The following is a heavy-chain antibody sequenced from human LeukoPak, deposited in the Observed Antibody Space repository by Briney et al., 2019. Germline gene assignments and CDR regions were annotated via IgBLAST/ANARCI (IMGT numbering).Heavy chain of an antibody. V-gene: IGHV5-10-1*01. Sequence: GESLRISCKGSGYSYTNYWISWVRQMPAKGLEWMGRVNPSGSYINHSPSFQGHVSISADKSVSTAYLQWSSLKASDTAMYYCARHRDCTNGICYKIDYWGQGTLVTVSS. CDR2: VNPSGSYI. CDR1: GYSYTNYW. D-gene: IGHD2-8*01. J-gene: IGHJ4*02. CDR3: ARHRDCTNGICYKIDY.